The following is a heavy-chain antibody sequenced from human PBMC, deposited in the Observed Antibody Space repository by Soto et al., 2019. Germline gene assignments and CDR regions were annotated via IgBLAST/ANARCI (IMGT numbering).Heavy chain of an antibody. CDR3: ASPYYDILTGYSAYYYGMDV. D-gene: IGHD3-9*01. V-gene: IGHV1-69*13. J-gene: IGHJ6*02. CDR1: GGTFSSYA. Sequence: SVKVSCKASGGTFSSYAISWVRQAPGQGLEWMGGIIPIFGTANYAQKFQGRVTITADESTGTAYMELSSLRSEDTAVYYCASPYYDILTGYSAYYYGMDVWGQGTTVTVSS. CDR2: IIPIFGTA.